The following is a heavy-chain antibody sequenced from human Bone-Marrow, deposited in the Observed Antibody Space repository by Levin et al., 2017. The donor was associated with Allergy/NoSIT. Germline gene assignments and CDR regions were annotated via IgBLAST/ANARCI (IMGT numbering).Heavy chain of an antibody. Sequence: SGPTLVKPTQTLTLTCAVSGFSLNDNGEAVAWVRQAPGKALEWLALIYWDDDKHYNPSLKSRLAITRDTSKNQVVFTMTNIAPLDPGPYFCTHRRYFKSGLLGGSISPFDYWGQGAPVTVSS. CDR3: THRRYFKSGLLGGSISPFDY. D-gene: IGHD2/OR15-2a*01. V-gene: IGHV2-5*02. J-gene: IGHJ4*02. CDR2: IYWDDDK. CDR1: GFSLNDNGEA.